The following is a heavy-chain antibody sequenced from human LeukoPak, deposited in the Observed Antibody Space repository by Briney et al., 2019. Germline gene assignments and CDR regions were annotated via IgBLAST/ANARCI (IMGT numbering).Heavy chain of an antibody. CDR2: INPNSGGT. CDR1: GGTFSSYA. CDR3: ARDHNPYIPIDKFDTYNWFDP. D-gene: IGHD3-9*01. V-gene: IGHV1-2*06. J-gene: IGHJ5*02. Sequence: ASVKVSCKASGGTFSSYAISWVRQAPGQGLEWMGRINPNSGGTNYAQKFQGRVTMTRDTSISTAYMELSRLRSDDTAVYYCARDHNPYIPIDKFDTYNWFDPWGQGTLVTVSS.